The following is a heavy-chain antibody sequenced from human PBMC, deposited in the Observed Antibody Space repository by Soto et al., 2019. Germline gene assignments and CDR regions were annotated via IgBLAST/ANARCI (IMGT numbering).Heavy chain of an antibody. V-gene: IGHV3-66*01. CDR3: VSYDFWSGYSDY. CDR2: FYTGGST. J-gene: IGHJ4*02. CDR1: GFTVSSNY. D-gene: IGHD3-3*01. Sequence: EVQLVESGGGLVQPGGSLRLSCAVSGFTVSSNYMSWVRQAPGKGLEWVSIFYTGGSTYYSDSVKARFTISRDNSKNTLYLQMNSLREEDTAVYYCVSYDFWSGYSDYWGQGTRVTVSS.